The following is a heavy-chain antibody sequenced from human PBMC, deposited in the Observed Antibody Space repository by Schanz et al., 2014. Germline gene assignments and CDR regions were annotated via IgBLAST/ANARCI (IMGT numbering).Heavy chain of an antibody. D-gene: IGHD1-1*01. Sequence: VQMVESGGGLIQPGGSLRLSCTASGFTFNSYAMTWVRQAPGKGLEWVSSISSSSSYIYYADSVKGRFTISRDNAKNSLYLQMNSLRADDTAVYFCARAHGNNWYGKGLDYWGQGTQVTVSS. CDR3: ARAHGNNWYGKGLDY. V-gene: IGHV3-21*01. J-gene: IGHJ4*02. CDR1: GFTFNSYA. CDR2: ISSSSSYI.